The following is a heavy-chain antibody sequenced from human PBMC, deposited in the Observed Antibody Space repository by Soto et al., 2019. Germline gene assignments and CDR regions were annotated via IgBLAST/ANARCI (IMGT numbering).Heavy chain of an antibody. CDR1: GFMFNNYA. CDR3: AKGLYYYDSSGYRLFDY. D-gene: IGHD3-22*01. Sequence: PGGSLRLSCAASGFMFNNYAMSWVRQAPGKGLEWVSTVSVSGGTTYYADSLKGRFTISRDNSKKTVYLQMNRLRADDTAIYYCAKGLYYYDSSGYRLFDYWGQGTLVTAPQ. J-gene: IGHJ4*02. CDR2: VSVSGGTT. V-gene: IGHV3-23*01.